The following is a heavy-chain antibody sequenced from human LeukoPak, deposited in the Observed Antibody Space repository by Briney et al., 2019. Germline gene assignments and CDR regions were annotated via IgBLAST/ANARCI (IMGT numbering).Heavy chain of an antibody. CDR1: GGSFSGYY. Sequence: SETLSLTCAVYGGSFSGYYWSWIRQPPGKGLEWIGEINHSGSTNYNPSLKSRITISVDTSKNQFSLKLSSVTAADTAVYYCARYYYYYYYMDVWGKGTTVTISS. CDR3: ARYYYYYYYMDV. CDR2: INHSGST. V-gene: IGHV4-34*01. J-gene: IGHJ6*03.